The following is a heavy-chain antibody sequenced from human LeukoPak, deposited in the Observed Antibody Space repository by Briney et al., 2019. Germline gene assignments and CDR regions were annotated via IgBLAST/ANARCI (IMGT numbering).Heavy chain of an antibody. CDR1: GFTFSSYE. J-gene: IGHJ4*02. D-gene: IGHD3-10*01. V-gene: IGHV3-48*03. CDR3: ATHSYYHGLGSYPHYLDY. CDR2: ISSSGSTI. Sequence: GGSLRLSCAASGFTFSSYEMNWVRQAPGKGLEWVSYISSSGSTIYYADSVKGRFTISRDNAKNSLYLQMNSLRAEDTALYYCATHSYYHGLGSYPHYLDYWGQGTLVTVSS.